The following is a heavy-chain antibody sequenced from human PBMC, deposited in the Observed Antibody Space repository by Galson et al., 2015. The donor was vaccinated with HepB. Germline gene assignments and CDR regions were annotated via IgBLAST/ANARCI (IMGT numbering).Heavy chain of an antibody. CDR3: ARVAHSDYGDHAHFDF. V-gene: IGHV3-11*06. Sequence: SLRLSCAASGFTFSDYYMTWLRQVPGKGLEWISYISANTIYTNYDAYVTGRFTISRDNVKNSVFRQMNSLRAEDAALYYCARVAHSDYGDHAHFDFWGRGTLVTGSS. CDR1: GFTFSDYY. D-gene: IGHD4-17*01. CDR2: ISANTIYT. J-gene: IGHJ4*02.